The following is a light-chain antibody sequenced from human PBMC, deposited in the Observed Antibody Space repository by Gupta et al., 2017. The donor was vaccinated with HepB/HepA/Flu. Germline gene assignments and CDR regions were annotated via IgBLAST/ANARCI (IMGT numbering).Light chain of an antibody. J-gene: IGKJ1*01. V-gene: IGKV1-5*03. CDR1: QSIRSW. CDR3: QQYNSYPWT. Sequence: DVQMTQSPATLSASVGDRVTITCRASQSIRSWLAWFQQKPGEAPKLLISKASLLQSGVPSRFSGSGSGTEFTLTISILQPDDSATYYCQQYNSYPWTFGQGTKVELK. CDR2: KAS.